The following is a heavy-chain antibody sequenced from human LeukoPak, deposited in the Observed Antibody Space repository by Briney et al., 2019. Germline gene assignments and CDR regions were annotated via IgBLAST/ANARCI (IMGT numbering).Heavy chain of an antibody. CDR2: IYPGDSDT. CDR3: ARQYGRPFDY. CDR1: GYSFSDSL. Sequence: GESLKISCKGSGYSFSDSLIGWVRQMPGKGLEWMGIIYPGDSDTRYSPSFQGQVTISADKSISTAYLQWSSLKATDTAMYYCARQYGRPFDYWGQGTLVTVSS. J-gene: IGHJ4*02. D-gene: IGHD4-17*01. V-gene: IGHV5-51*01.